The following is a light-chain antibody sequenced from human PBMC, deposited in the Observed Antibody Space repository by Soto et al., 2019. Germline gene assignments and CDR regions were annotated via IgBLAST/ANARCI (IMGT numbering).Light chain of an antibody. CDR2: WAS. Sequence: DIVMTQSPDSLAVSLGERATINCKSSQSVLYSSNSKNYLAWYQQKPGQPPKALIYWASTRESGVPDRFSGSGSGTDFTLTISSLQAEDVAVYYCQQYYTTPWTFGQVTKVEIK. CDR3: QQYYTTPWT. J-gene: IGKJ1*01. CDR1: QSVLYSSNSKNY. V-gene: IGKV4-1*01.